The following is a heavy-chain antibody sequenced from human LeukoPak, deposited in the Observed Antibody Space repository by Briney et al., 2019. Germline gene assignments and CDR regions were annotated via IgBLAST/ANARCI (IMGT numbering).Heavy chain of an antibody. CDR3: ALGARGAFDI. D-gene: IGHD3-16*01. CDR2: IYYSGST. CDR1: GGSISSYY. V-gene: IGHV4-59*01. J-gene: IGHJ3*02. Sequence: PSETLSLTCTVSGGSISSYYWSWIRQPPGKGLEWIGYIYYSGSTNYNPSLKSRVTISVDTSKNQSSLKLSSVTAADTAVYYCALGARGAFDIWGQGTMVTVSS.